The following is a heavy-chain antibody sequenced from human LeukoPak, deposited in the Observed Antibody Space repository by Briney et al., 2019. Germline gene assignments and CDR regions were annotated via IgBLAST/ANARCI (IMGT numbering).Heavy chain of an antibody. D-gene: IGHD6-13*01. CDR1: GFTFSNYG. Sequence: PGGSPRLSCAASGFTFSNYGMHCVRQAPGKGLEWVAGISEDGINKYYADSVKARFTISRDNSNNTLFLQMNNLRADDTAVYYCAKDRETTASGTFDYGGQGALVTVSS. CDR2: ISEDGINK. V-gene: IGHV3-30*18. CDR3: AKDRETTASGTFDY. J-gene: IGHJ4*02.